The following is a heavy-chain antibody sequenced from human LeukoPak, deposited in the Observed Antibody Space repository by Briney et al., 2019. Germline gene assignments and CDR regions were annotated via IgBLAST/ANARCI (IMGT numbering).Heavy chain of an antibody. Sequence: GGSLRLSCAASGFTFSSLHMTWVRQAPGKGLEWVSAISSSGGSTYYADSVKGRFTVSRDNSRNTLYLQMNSLSAEDTAVYYCAKDYGDSHIYWGQGTLVTVSS. CDR3: AKDYGDSHIY. D-gene: IGHD4-17*01. CDR2: ISSSGGST. CDR1: GFTFSSLH. V-gene: IGHV3-23*01. J-gene: IGHJ4*02.